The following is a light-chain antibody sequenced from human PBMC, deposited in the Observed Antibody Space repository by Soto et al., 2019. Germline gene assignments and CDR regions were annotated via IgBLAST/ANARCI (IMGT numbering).Light chain of an antibody. J-gene: IGKJ1*01. CDR2: TTS. V-gene: IGKV1-5*03. CDR1: QSISRW. Sequence: DIHLTQSPSTLSASVGDRITITCRASQSISRWLAGYQQKPGKAPKLLIYTTSSLESGVPSRFSGSGSGTEFTLTISSLQPDDFATYDCQRYKDYSWTFGQGTKVEIK. CDR3: QRYKDYSWT.